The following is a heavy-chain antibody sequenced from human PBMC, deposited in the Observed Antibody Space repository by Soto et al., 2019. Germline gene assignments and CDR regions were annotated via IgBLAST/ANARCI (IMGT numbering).Heavy chain of an antibody. CDR3: ARGTVTIYYYYYYYMDV. Sequence: ASVKVSCKASGNTFTSYDINWVRQATGQGLEWMGWMNPNSGNTGYAQKFQGRVTMTRNTSISTAYMELSSLRSEDTAVYYCARGTVTIYYYYYYYMDVWGKGTTVTVSS. V-gene: IGHV1-8*01. CDR2: MNPNSGNT. J-gene: IGHJ6*03. D-gene: IGHD4-17*01. CDR1: GNTFTSYD.